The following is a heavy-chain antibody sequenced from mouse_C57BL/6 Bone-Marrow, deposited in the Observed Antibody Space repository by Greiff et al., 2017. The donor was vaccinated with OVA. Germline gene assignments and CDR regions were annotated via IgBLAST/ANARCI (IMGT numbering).Heavy chain of an antibody. CDR2: IYPRSGNT. CDR3: AREEGSAWFDY. CDR1: GYTFTSYG. D-gene: IGHD1-1*01. V-gene: IGHV1-81*01. Sequence: LVESGAELARPGASVKLSCKASGYTFTSYGISWVKQRTGQGLEWIGEIYPRSGNTYYNEKFKGKATLTADKSSSTAYMELRSLTSEDSAVYFCAREEGSAWFDYWGQGTLVTVSA. J-gene: IGHJ3*01.